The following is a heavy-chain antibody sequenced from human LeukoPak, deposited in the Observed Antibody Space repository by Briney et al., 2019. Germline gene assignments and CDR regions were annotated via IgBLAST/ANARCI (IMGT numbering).Heavy chain of an antibody. CDR3: ARGSNYYDSSGYYPIDY. CDR2: ISAYNGNT. D-gene: IGHD3-22*01. J-gene: IGHJ4*02. CDR1: GYTFTSYA. V-gene: IGHV1-18*01. Sequence: ASVKVSCKASGYTFTSYAMHWVRQAPGQRLEWMGWISAYNGNTNYAQKLQGRVTMTTDTSTSTAYMELRNLRSDDTAVYYCARGSNYYDSSGYYPIDYWGQGTLVTVSS.